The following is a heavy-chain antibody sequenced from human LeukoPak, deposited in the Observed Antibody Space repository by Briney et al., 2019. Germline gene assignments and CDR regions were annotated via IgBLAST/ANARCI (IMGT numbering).Heavy chain of an antibody. Sequence: ASVKVSFKASGYTFTSYGISWVRQAPGQGLEWMGWISAYNGNTNCAQKLQGRVTMTTDTSTSTAYMELRSLRSDDTAVYYCARGEWDDSSGYYYSPWGQGTLVTVSS. D-gene: IGHD3-22*01. J-gene: IGHJ5*02. V-gene: IGHV1-18*01. CDR2: ISAYNGNT. CDR3: ARGEWDDSSGYYYSP. CDR1: GYTFTSYG.